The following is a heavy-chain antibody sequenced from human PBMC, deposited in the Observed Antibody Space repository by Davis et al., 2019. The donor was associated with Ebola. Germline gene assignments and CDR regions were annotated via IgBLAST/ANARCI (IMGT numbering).Heavy chain of an antibody. CDR1: GFTFRSYW. Sequence: GESLKISCAASGFTFRSYWMVWVRQAPGKGLEWVANIKSDGSEQYHVDSVKGRFTISRDNAKDLLYLQLNSLRAEDTAVFYCVRGGSATAYWGQGTPVTVSS. D-gene: IGHD2-15*01. CDR2: IKSDGSEQ. V-gene: IGHV3-7*03. J-gene: IGHJ1*01. CDR3: VRGGSATAY.